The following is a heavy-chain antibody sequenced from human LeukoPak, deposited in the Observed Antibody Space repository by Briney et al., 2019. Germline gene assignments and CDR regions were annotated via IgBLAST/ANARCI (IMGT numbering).Heavy chain of an antibody. J-gene: IGHJ4*02. CDR1: GYTFTSYD. D-gene: IGHD3-3*01. CDR2: INPNSGGT. CDR3: ARGYDFWSGYPFDY. V-gene: IGHV1-2*02. Sequence: ASVKVSCKASGYTFTSYDINWVRQAPGQGLEWMGWINPNSGGTNYAQKFQGRVTMTRDTSISTAYMELSRLRSDDTAVYYCARGYDFWSGYPFDYWGQGTLVTVSS.